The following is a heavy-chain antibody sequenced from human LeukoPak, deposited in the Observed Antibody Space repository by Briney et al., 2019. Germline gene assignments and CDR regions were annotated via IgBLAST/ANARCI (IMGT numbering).Heavy chain of an antibody. V-gene: IGHV1-2*02. CDR3: ARAGGSLLVRWAYYFDY. D-gene: IGHD4-23*01. CDR2: INPNSGGT. CDR1: GYTFTGYY. J-gene: IGHJ4*02. Sequence: ASVKVSCTASGYTFTGYYIHWVRQAPGQGLEWMGWINPNSGGTNYAQKFQGRVTMTRDTSISTAYMELSRLRSDDTAVYYCARAGGSLLVRWAYYFDYWGQRTLVTVSS.